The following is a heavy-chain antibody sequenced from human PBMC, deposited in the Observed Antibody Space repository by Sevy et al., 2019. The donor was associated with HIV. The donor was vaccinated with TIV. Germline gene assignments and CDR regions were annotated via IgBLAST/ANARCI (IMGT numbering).Heavy chain of an antibody. Sequence: GGSLRLSCAASGFTFSSYAMHWVRQAPGKGLEWVAVISYDGSNKYYADSVKGRFTISRDNSKNTLYLQMNSLRAEDTGVYYCAEPGMSFLVPDYYLDYWGQGTLVTVSS. CDR1: GFTFSSYA. CDR2: ISYDGSNK. V-gene: IGHV3-30-3*01. J-gene: IGHJ4*02. D-gene: IGHD6-6*01. CDR3: AEPGMSFLVPDYYLDY.